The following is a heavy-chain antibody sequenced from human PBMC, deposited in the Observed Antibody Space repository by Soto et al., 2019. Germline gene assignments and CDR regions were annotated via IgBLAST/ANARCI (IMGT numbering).Heavy chain of an antibody. Sequence: EVQLVESGGGLVQPGGSLRLSCAASGFTFSSYSMNWVRQAPGKGLEWVSYISSSSSTIYYADSVKGRFTISRDNAKNSLYLQMNSLRAEDTAVYYCARDGGVLMVWGTLAASAFDIWGQGTMVTVSS. D-gene: IGHD2-8*01. CDR3: ARDGGVLMVWGTLAASAFDI. CDR1: GFTFSSYS. V-gene: IGHV3-48*01. CDR2: ISSSSSTI. J-gene: IGHJ3*02.